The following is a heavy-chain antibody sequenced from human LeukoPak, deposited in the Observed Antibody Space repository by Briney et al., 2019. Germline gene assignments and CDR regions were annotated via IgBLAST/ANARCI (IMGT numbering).Heavy chain of an antibody. Sequence: ASVKVSCRASGGTFSSYAISWVRQAPGQGLEWMGGTIPIFGTANYAQKFQGRVTITADESTSTAYMELSSLRSEDTAVYYCARDLGYCTGGVCYMRLKGYYMDVWGKGTTVTVSS. CDR2: TIPIFGTA. CDR3: ARDLGYCTGGVCYMRLKGYYMDV. V-gene: IGHV1-69*13. CDR1: GGTFSSYA. D-gene: IGHD2-8*02. J-gene: IGHJ6*03.